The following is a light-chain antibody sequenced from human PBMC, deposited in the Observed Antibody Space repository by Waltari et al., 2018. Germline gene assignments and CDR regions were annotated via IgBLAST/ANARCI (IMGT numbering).Light chain of an antibody. CDR1: SSDVGNYKR. CDR2: AVS. Sequence: QSALTQPASVSGSPGQSITIPCTGTSSDVGNYKRLSRYQQHPGKAPKLMIYAVSKRPSGVSDRFSGSKSGDMASLTISGLQPEDEAEYFCSSYAGSSKGVFGGGTKVTVL. J-gene: IGLJ2*01. CDR3: SSYAGSSKGV. V-gene: IGLV2-23*02.